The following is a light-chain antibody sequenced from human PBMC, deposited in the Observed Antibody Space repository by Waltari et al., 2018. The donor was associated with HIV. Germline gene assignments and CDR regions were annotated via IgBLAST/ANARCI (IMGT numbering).Light chain of an antibody. CDR2: EIT. Sequence: QSALTQPASVSGSPGQSITISCIGITNDVGNYNLVSWYQQHPGKAPKLIIYEITKRPGGVSNRFAGSRSGNTASLTIYGRQADDEADYYGCSYANAGRTFGGGTKRTVL. CDR1: TNDVGNYNL. CDR3: CSYANAGRT. V-gene: IGLV2-23*02. J-gene: IGLJ2*01.